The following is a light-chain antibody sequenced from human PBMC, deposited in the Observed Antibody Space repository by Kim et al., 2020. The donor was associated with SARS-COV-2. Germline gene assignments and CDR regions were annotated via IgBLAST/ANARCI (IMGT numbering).Light chain of an antibody. CDR2: GAS. CDR3: QQYGSSPKT. J-gene: IGKJ1*01. Sequence: SPGERATRACRASQSVSLSYLAWYQQKPGQAPRLLIYGASSRATGIPDRFTGSGSGTDFTLTISRLEPEDFAVYYCQQYGSSPKTFGQGTKVDIK. CDR1: QSVSLSY. V-gene: IGKV3-20*01.